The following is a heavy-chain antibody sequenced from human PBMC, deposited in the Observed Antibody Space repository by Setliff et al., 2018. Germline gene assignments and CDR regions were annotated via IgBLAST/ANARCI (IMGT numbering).Heavy chain of an antibody. CDR1: GFTFSAYS. V-gene: IGHV3-21*01. CDR3: ARDPNGDYVGAFDP. D-gene: IGHD4-17*01. Sequence: GGSLRLSCAASGFTFSAYSMNWVRQAPGKGLEWVSSSSSTGRYTFYADSVKGRFTVSKDNAKNSLYLEMNSLRAEDTAVYYCARDPNGDYVGAFDPWGQGILVTVSS. J-gene: IGHJ5*02. CDR2: SSSTGRYT.